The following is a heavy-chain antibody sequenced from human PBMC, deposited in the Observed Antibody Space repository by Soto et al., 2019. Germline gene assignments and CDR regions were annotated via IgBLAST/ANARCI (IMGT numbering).Heavy chain of an antibody. CDR2: INHSGST. D-gene: IGHD2-2*01. Sequence: SETLSLTCAVYGGSFSGYYWSWIRQPPGKGLEWIGEINHSGSTNYNPSLKSRVTISVDTSKNQFSLKLSSVTAADTAVYYCARGGNIVVVPAAIDYWGQGTLVTVS. CDR3: ARGGNIVVVPAAIDY. J-gene: IGHJ4*02. CDR1: GGSFSGYY. V-gene: IGHV4-34*01.